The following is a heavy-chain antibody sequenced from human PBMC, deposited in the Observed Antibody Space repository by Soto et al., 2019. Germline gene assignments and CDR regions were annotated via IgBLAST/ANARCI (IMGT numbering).Heavy chain of an antibody. J-gene: IGHJ4*02. D-gene: IGHD3-16*02. CDR3: ARGLSPDYVWGSYRPFDY. CDR1: GGSISSSSYY. Sequence: SETLSLTCTVSGGSISSSSYYWGWIRQPPGKGLEWIGSIYYSGSTYYNPSLKSRVTISVDTSKNQFSLKLSSVTAADTAVYYCARGLSPDYVWGSYRPFDYWGQGTLVT. V-gene: IGHV4-39*01. CDR2: IYYSGST.